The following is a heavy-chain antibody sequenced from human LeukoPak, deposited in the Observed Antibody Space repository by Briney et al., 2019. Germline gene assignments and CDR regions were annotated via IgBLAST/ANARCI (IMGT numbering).Heavy chain of an antibody. CDR3: ARVRGAPLGQQLVRNNWFDP. Sequence: PSETLSLTCTVSGYSISSGYYWGWIRQPPGMGLEWIGSIYHSGSTYYNPSLKSRVTISVDTSKNQFSLKLSSVTAADTAVYYCARVRGAPLGQQLVRNNWFDPWGQGTLVTVSS. V-gene: IGHV4-38-2*02. CDR2: IYHSGST. CDR1: GYSISSGYY. J-gene: IGHJ5*02. D-gene: IGHD6-13*01.